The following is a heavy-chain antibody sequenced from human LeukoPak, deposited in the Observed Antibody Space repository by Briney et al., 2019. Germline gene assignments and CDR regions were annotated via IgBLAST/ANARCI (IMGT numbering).Heavy chain of an antibody. CDR1: GVSVSGYY. V-gene: IGHV4-59*02. CDR3: ARIHRYCSGGACYVLDN. J-gene: IGHJ4*02. Sequence: SETLSLTCVVSGVSVSGYYWGWIRQPPGRGLEWIGSVYYSGSTNYNPSFKSRITISVDTSRNQFSLQLSSVTAADTAVYYCARIHRYCSGGACYVLDNWGQGTLVAVSS. CDR2: VYYSGST. D-gene: IGHD2-15*01.